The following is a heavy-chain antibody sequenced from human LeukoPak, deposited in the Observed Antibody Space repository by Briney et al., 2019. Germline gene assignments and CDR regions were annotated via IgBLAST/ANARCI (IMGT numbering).Heavy chain of an antibody. CDR1: GYTFTSYG. D-gene: IGHD3-22*01. Sequence: ASVKVSCKASGYTFTSYGISWVRQAPGQGLGWMGWISAYNGNTNYAQKLQGRVIMTTDTSTSTAYMELRSLRSDDTAVYYCARDSPDYYDSSGYYYWGQGTLVTVSS. CDR3: ARDSPDYYDSSGYYY. V-gene: IGHV1-18*01. CDR2: ISAYNGNT. J-gene: IGHJ4*02.